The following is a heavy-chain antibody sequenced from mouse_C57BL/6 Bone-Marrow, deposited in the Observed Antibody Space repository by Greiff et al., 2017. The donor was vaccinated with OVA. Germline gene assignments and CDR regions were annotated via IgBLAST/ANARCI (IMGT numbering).Heavy chain of an antibody. V-gene: IGHV6-3*01. CDR3: TAHYYGSLYWYFDV. Sequence: DVKVEESGGGLVQPGGSMKLSCVASGFTFSNYWMNWVRQSPEKGLEWVAQIRLKSDNYATHYAESVKGRFTISRDDSKSSVYLQMNNLSAEDTGIYYCTAHYYGSLYWYFDVWGTGTTVTVSS. J-gene: IGHJ1*03. CDR1: GFTFSNYW. D-gene: IGHD1-1*01. CDR2: IRLKSDNYAT.